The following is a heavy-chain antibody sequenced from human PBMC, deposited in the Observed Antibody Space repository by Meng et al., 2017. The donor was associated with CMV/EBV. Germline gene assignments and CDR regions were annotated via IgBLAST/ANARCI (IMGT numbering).Heavy chain of an antibody. V-gene: IGHV1-46*01. CDR1: GYTFTSYY. D-gene: IGHD1-26*01. CDR2: INPSGGST. CDR3: ARESGSVGDY. J-gene: IGHJ4*02. Sequence: QVQLVESGAEVQKPGVSVKVSCKASGYTFTSYYMHRVRQAPGQGLEWMGIINPSGGSTSYAQKFQGRVTMTRDTSTSTVYMELSSLRSEDTAVYYCARESGSVGDYWGQGTLVTVSS.